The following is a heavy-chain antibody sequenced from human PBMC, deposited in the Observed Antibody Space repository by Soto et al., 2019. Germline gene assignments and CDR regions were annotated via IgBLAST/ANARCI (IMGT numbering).Heavy chain of an antibody. Sequence: QSQTLSLTCAISGDSVSSNSAAWNWIRQSPSRGLEWLGRTYYRSKWINEYDVSVKGRITVNPDTSKNQFPLQLNSVSPEDTAVFYCARGQYGGFDYWSLGTLVTVSS. CDR1: GDSVSSNSAA. D-gene: IGHD2-2*01. J-gene: IGHJ4*02. V-gene: IGHV6-1*01. CDR2: TYYRSKWIN. CDR3: ARGQYGGFDY.